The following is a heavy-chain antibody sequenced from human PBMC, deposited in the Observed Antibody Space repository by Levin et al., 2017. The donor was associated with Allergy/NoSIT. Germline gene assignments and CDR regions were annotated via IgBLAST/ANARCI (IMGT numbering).Heavy chain of an antibody. CDR2: INDDGSYT. CDR1: GFTFSSNW. Sequence: PGGSLRLSCTASGFTFSSNWIHWVRQTPGKGLLWVSDINDDGSYTRYADSVKGRFTISRDNAKNTLYLQMNSLRAADTAVYYCARRDVSKHDDFDIWGQGTMVTVSS. D-gene: IGHD2/OR15-2a*01. CDR3: ARRDVSKHDDFDI. J-gene: IGHJ3*02. V-gene: IGHV3-74*01.